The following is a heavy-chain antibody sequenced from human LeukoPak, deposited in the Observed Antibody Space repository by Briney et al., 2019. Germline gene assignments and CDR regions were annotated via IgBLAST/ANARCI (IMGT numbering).Heavy chain of an antibody. D-gene: IGHD4-11*01. Sequence: GGSLTLSCAASGFTSSSYATNWVGQAPGKGREGVSAISGSGGSTYYADSAKGRFTISRDHYKNALYLQMNSLRAEDRAVYYCAKVPTPQIYYYYG. CDR1: GFTSSSYA. CDR2: ISGSGGST. J-gene: IGHJ6*01. CDR3: AKVPTPQIYYYYG. V-gene: IGHV3-23*01.